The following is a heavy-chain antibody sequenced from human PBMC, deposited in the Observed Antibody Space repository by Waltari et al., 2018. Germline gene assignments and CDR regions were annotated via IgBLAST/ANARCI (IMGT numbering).Heavy chain of an antibody. CDR1: GGTFSSYA. CDR3: ARARSTALYYYYMDV. J-gene: IGHJ6*03. CDR2: IIPNVGTS. V-gene: IGHV1-69*12. Sequence: QVQLVQSGAEVKKPGSSVKVSCKASGGTFSSYAISWVRQAPGQGREWMGGIIPNVGTSNYAQKFQGRVTITADESTSTAYMELSSLRSEDTAVYYCARARSTALYYYYMDVWGKGTTVTISS.